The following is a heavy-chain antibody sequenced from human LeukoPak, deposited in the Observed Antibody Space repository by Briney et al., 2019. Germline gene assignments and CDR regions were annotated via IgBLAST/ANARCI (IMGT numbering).Heavy chain of an antibody. CDR1: GGSISGYY. Sequence: MASETLSLTCTVSGGSISGYYWSWIRQPPGEGLEWIGYLYNSGSTNYNPSLKSRVTISGDTSKNQFFLKLSSVTAADTAVYFCARLPGGYWGQGTLVIVSS. V-gene: IGHV4-59*01. CDR2: LYNSGST. J-gene: IGHJ4*02. D-gene: IGHD1-26*01. CDR3: ARLPGGY.